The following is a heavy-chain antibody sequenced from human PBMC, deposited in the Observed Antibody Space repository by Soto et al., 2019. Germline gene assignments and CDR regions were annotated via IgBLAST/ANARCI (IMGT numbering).Heavy chain of an antibody. D-gene: IGHD3-22*01. J-gene: IGHJ5*02. CDR1: GGSFSGYY. CDR2: INHSGST. Sequence: SETLSLTCAVYGGSFSGYYWSWIRQPPGKGLEWIGEINHSGSTNYNPSLKSRVTISVDTSKNQFSLKLSSVTAADTAVYYCARVSPITMIVVVIPSRRLFDPWGQGTLVTVSS. V-gene: IGHV4-34*01. CDR3: ARVSPITMIVVVIPSRRLFDP.